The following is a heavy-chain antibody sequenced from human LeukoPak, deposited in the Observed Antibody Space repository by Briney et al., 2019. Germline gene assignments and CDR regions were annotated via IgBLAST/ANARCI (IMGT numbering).Heavy chain of an antibody. J-gene: IGHJ4*02. CDR1: GYTFTSYG. CDR3: ASARAPYYDSPYYFDY. V-gene: IGHV1-69*13. Sequence: SVKVSCKASGYTFTSYGISRVRQAPGQGLEWMGGIIPIFGTANYAQKFQGRVTITADESTSTAYMELSSLRSEDTAVYYCASARAPYYDSPYYFDYWGQGTLVTVSS. D-gene: IGHD3-22*01. CDR2: IIPIFGTA.